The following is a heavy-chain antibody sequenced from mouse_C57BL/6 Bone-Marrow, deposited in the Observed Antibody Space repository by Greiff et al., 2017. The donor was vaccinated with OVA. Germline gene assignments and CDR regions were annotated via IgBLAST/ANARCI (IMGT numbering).Heavy chain of an antibody. D-gene: IGHD2-10*01. V-gene: IGHV1-82*01. J-gene: IGHJ2*01. Sequence: QVQLQQSGPELVKPGASVKISCKASGYAFSSSWMNWVKQRPGKGLKWIGRIYPGDGDTNYNGKFKGKATLTADKSSSTAYMQLSSLTSEDSSVYFCSTAYYGNYVFDYWGQGTTLTVSS. CDR2: IYPGDGDT. CDR3: STAYYGNYVFDY. CDR1: GYAFSSSW.